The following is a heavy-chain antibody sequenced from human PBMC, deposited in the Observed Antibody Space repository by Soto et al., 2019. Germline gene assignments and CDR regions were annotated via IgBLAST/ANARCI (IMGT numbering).Heavy chain of an antibody. CDR1: GGTFSSYA. V-gene: IGHV1-69*06. Sequence: ASVKVSCKASGGTFSSYAISWVRQAPGQGLEWMGGIIPIFGTANYAQKFQGRVTITADKSTSTAYMELSSLRSEDTAVYYCSIPGIAAAGMRRNAFDIWGQGTMVTVSS. D-gene: IGHD6-13*01. J-gene: IGHJ3*02. CDR3: SIPGIAAAGMRRNAFDI. CDR2: IIPIFGTA.